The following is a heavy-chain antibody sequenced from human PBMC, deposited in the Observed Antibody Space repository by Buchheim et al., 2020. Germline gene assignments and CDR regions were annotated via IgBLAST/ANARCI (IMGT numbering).Heavy chain of an antibody. Sequence: QVQLVQSGAEVKKPGASVKVSCKASGYTFTSYDINWVRQATGQGLEWMGWMNPNSGNTGYAQKFQGRVTMTRNTSISTAYMELSSLRSEDTAVYYCARLYYYDSSGYYYYYYYGMDVWGQGTT. CDR3: ARLYYYDSSGYYYYYYYGMDV. V-gene: IGHV1-8*01. J-gene: IGHJ6*02. D-gene: IGHD3-22*01. CDR1: GYTFTSYD. CDR2: MNPNSGNT.